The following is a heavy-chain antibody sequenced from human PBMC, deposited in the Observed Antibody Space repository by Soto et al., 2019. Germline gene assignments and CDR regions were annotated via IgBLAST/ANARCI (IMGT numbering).Heavy chain of an antibody. CDR1: GYTFTGYG. Sequence: ASVKVSCKASGYTFTGYGISWVRQAPGQGLEWMGWISAYNGNTNYAQKLHGRVTMTTDTSTSTAYMELRSLRSDDTAVYYCARCVSTSCLGGWFDPWGQGTLVTVSS. V-gene: IGHV1-18*01. CDR2: ISAYNGNT. CDR3: ARCVSTSCLGGWFDP. J-gene: IGHJ5*02. D-gene: IGHD2-2*01.